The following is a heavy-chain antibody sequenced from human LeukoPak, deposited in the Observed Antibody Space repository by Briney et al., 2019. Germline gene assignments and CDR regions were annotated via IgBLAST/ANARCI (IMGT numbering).Heavy chain of an antibody. D-gene: IGHD2-2*02. V-gene: IGHV1-2*02. CDR1: GYTFAGYY. Sequence: ASVKVSCMASGYTFAGYYMHWVRQAPGQGLEWMGWIHPNSGGTNYAQNLQDRVTLTRDTSLSTAYMELSRLRFGDTAVYYCATVYTGRYYFMDVWGTGTTVTVSS. CDR3: ATVYTGRYYFMDV. J-gene: IGHJ6*03. CDR2: IHPNSGGT.